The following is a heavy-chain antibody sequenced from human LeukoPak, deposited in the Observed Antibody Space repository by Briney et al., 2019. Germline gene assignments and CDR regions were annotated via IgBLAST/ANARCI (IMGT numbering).Heavy chain of an antibody. J-gene: IGHJ4*02. V-gene: IGHV3-21*01. Sequence: GGSLRLSCAASGFTFSNYSMNWVRQAPGKGLEWVSSISSRSNYIYYADSVKGRFTISRDNAKNSLYLQMNSLRAEDTAVYYCAGLYCSSTSCYRPFDYWGQGTLVTVSS. D-gene: IGHD2-2*01. CDR2: ISSRSNYI. CDR1: GFTFSNYS. CDR3: AGLYCSSTSCYRPFDY.